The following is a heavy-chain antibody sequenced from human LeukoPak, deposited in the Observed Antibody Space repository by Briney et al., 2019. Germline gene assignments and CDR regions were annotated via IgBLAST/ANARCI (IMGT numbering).Heavy chain of an antibody. V-gene: IGHV4-59*01. CDR1: GGSISSYY. CDR2: IYYSGST. CDR3: AAGGVAATHNWFDP. D-gene: IGHD2-15*01. J-gene: IGHJ5*02. Sequence: PSETLSLTCTVSGGSISSYYWSWIRQPPGKGLEWIGYIYYSGSTNYNPSLKSRVTISVDTSKNQFSLKLSSVTAADTAVYYCAAGGVAATHNWFDPWGQGTLVTVSS.